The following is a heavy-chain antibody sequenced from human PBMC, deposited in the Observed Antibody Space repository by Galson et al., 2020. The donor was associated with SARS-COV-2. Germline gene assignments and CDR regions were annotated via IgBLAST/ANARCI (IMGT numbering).Heavy chain of an antibody. J-gene: IGHJ5*02. D-gene: IGHD1-26*01. Sequence: SETLSLTCAVSGGSFTGYYWSWIRQSPGKGLEWIAEINYNGSPNYNSSLMGRVSISVDTSQNHFSLKLTSVTAADTAVYYCTRHTRKVGSREAPTWGRGSLVTVSS. CDR2: INYNGSP. CDR3: TRHTRKVGSREAPT. CDR1: GGSFTGYY. V-gene: IGHV4-34*01.